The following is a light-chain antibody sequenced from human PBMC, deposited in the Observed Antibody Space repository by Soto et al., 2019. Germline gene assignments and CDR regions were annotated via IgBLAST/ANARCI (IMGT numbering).Light chain of an antibody. CDR1: QSVPRDY. CDR2: VAS. CDR3: QQYATSPIT. Sequence: SPATLSLSPGERATLSCGASQSVPRDYLAWYQQKLGLAPRLLIYVASTRAFGIPDRFSGSGSGTDFTFTVSRLEPEDFAVYYCQQYATSPITFGQGTRLEIK. J-gene: IGKJ5*01. V-gene: IGKV3D-20*01.